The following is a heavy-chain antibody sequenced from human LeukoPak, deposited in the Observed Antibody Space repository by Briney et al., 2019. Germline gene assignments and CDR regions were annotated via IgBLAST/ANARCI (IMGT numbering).Heavy chain of an antibody. D-gene: IGHD3-22*01. CDR2: ISGSGGNT. V-gene: IGHV3-23*01. CDR3: AKGWNYYDSSGDDALDI. CDR1: GFTFSSYA. Sequence: GGSLRLSCAASGFTFSSYAMNWVRQAPGKGLEWVSSISGSGGNTYYADSVKGRFTISRDNSKNTLYLQMNSLRVEDTAVYYCAKGWNYYDSSGDDALDIWGQGTMVTVSS. J-gene: IGHJ3*02.